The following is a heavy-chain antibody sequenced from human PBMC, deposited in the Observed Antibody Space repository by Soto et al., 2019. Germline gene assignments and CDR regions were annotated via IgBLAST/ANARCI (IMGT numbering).Heavy chain of an antibody. Sequence: SETLSLTCTVSGGSISSYYWSWIRQPPGKGLEWIGYIYYSGSTNYNPSLKSRVTISVDTSKKQFSLKLSSVTAADTAVYYCARVLNYRDILSGYPAWYFDLWGRGTLVT. D-gene: IGHD3-9*01. CDR2: IYYSGST. J-gene: IGHJ2*01. CDR1: GGSISSYY. V-gene: IGHV4-59*01. CDR3: ARVLNYRDILSGYPAWYFDL.